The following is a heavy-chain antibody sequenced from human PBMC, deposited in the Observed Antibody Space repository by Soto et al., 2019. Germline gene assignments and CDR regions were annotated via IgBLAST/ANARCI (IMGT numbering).Heavy chain of an antibody. CDR1: GDSVSTNIAA. J-gene: IGHJ6*02. Sequence: SQTLSLTCAISGDSVSTNIAAWSWIRQSPSRGLEWLGRSLYRSSKWYNEYAVSVKSRMTINPDASKNQFSLQLNSVTPEDTAVYYCARDAAPTLNYPHGMDVWGQGTAVTVSS. CDR2: SLYRSSKWYN. V-gene: IGHV6-1*01. CDR3: ARDAAPTLNYPHGMDV. D-gene: IGHD1-7*01.